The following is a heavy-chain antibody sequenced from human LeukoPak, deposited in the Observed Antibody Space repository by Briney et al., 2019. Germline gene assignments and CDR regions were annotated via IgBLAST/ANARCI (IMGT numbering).Heavy chain of an antibody. Sequence: GGSLRLSCAASGFTFSSYGMSWVRQAPGKGLEWVSAISGSGGSTHYADSVKGRFTISRDNSKNTLFLQMNSLRAEDTAVYSCAKDRGGYCSGGSCYELATAYFDYWGQGTLVTVSS. CDR1: GFTFSSYG. V-gene: IGHV3-23*01. CDR3: AKDRGGYCSGGSCYELATAYFDY. CDR2: ISGSGGST. D-gene: IGHD2-15*01. J-gene: IGHJ4*02.